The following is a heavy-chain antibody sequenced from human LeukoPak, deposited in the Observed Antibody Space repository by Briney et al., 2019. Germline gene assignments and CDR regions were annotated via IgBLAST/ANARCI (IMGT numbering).Heavy chain of an antibody. Sequence: GGSLRLSCAASGFAFSSYAMHWVRQAPGKGLEWVAVISYDGSNKYYADSVKGRFTISRDNSKNTLYLQMNSLRAEDTAVYYCARDYRYDSSGYLDYWGQGTLVTVSS. V-gene: IGHV3-30-3*01. CDR1: GFAFSSYA. CDR3: ARDYRYDSSGYLDY. D-gene: IGHD3-22*01. CDR2: ISYDGSNK. J-gene: IGHJ4*02.